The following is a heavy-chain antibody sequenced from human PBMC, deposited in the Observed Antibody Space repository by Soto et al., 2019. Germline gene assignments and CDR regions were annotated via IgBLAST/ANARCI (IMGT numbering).Heavy chain of an antibody. V-gene: IGHV4-34*01. Sequence: SETLSLTCAVYGGSFSGYYWSWIRQPPGKGLEWIGEINHSGSTNYNPSLKSRVTISVDTSKNQFSLKLSSVTAADTAVYYCARGTDYSFDYWGQGTLVTVSS. CDR3: ARGTDYSFDY. CDR2: INHSGST. CDR1: GGSFSGYY. D-gene: IGHD4-4*01. J-gene: IGHJ4*02.